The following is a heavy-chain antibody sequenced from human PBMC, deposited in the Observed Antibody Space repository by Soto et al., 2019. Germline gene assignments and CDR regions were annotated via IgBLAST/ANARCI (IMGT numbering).Heavy chain of an antibody. CDR3: ARQGSSGWYQGSYFDY. CDR2: IKSSGST. J-gene: IGHJ4*02. CDR1: GGSITRNDHY. Sequence: QLQLQESGPGLVRPSETLSLICTVSGGSITRNDHYWGWIRQSPGKGLEWIGDIKSSGSTNYNLCLQSRVSMSVETSKNQFYLKMNSVTAADTAVYYCARQGSSGWYQGSYFDYWGQGTLVTVSS. D-gene: IGHD6-19*01. V-gene: IGHV4-39*01.